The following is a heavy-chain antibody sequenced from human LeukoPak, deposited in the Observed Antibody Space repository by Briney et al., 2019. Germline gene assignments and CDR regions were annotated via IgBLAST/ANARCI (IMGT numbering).Heavy chain of an antibody. Sequence: GGSLRLSCAASGFTFSTYSMNWVRQAPGKGLELVSCISSSSSYIYYADSVKGRFTISRDNAKNSLYLQMNSLRAEDTAVYYCARRGVAGAYYYYYYMDVWGKGTTVTISS. J-gene: IGHJ6*03. CDR1: GFTFSTYS. CDR3: ARRGVAGAYYYYYYMDV. CDR2: ISSSSSYI. V-gene: IGHV3-21*01. D-gene: IGHD6-19*01.